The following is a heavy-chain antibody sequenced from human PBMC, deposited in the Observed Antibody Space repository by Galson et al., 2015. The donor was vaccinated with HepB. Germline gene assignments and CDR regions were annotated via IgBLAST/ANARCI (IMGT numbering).Heavy chain of an antibody. CDR2: ISFDGSNE. D-gene: IGHD6-19*01. J-gene: IGHJ4*02. Sequence: SLRLSCAASGFTFNNYVMHWARQAPGKGLQWVAVISFDGSNEYYANSVKDRFTVSRDNARRSLYLQMNSLTAEDTAVYYCAREGEVAGPTGSLDFWGQGTLVTVSS. CDR1: GFTFNNYV. V-gene: IGHV3-30-3*01. CDR3: AREGEVAGPTGSLDF.